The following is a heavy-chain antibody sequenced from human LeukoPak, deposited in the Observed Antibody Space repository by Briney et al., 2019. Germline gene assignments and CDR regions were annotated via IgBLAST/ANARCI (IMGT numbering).Heavy chain of an antibody. CDR1: GFTFSSYA. V-gene: IGHV3-23*01. Sequence: GGSLRLSCAASGFTFSSYAMSWVRQAPGKGLEWVSAISGSGGSTYYADSVKGRFTISRDNSKNTLYLQMNGLRAEDTAVYYCAKVVGATKTYFDYWGQGTLVTVSS. D-gene: IGHD1-26*01. J-gene: IGHJ4*02. CDR2: ISGSGGST. CDR3: AKVVGATKTYFDY.